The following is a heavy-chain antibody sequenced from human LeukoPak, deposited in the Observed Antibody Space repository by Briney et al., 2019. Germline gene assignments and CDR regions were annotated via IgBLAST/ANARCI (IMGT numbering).Heavy chain of an antibody. J-gene: IGHJ4*02. V-gene: IGHV4-39*07. CDR1: GGSISTSNYY. CDR3: ARLDTAMVRGIDY. CDR2: IYYSGST. D-gene: IGHD5-18*01. Sequence: SETLSLTCTVSGGSISTSNYYWGWIRQPPGKGLEWIGSIYYSGSTYYNPSLKSRVTISVDTSKNQFSLKLSSVTAADTAVYYCARLDTAMVRGIDYWGQGTLVTVSS.